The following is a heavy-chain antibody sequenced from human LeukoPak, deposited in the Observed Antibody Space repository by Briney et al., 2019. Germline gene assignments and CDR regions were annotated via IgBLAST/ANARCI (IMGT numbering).Heavy chain of an antibody. Sequence: VGSLRLSCAASGFSFSSYEMNWVRQAPGKGLEWVSYISSGGRDIRYADSVKGRFTISRDNAKNSLYLQMNSLRAEDTAVYYCARLGKYYYNSGTRSLYGMDVWGQGTTVTVSS. D-gene: IGHD3-10*01. CDR3: ARLGKYYYNSGTRSLYGMDV. J-gene: IGHJ6*02. CDR1: GFSFSSYE. CDR2: ISSGGRDI. V-gene: IGHV3-48*03.